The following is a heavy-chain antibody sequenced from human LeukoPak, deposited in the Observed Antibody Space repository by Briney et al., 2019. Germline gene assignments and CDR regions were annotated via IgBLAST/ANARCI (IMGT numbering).Heavy chain of an antibody. CDR2: IIPIFGTA. CDR1: GGTFSSYA. Sequence: SVKVSCKASGGTFSSYAINWVRQAPGQGLEWMGGIIPIFGTASYAQEFQGRVTITADESTSTAYMELSSLRSDDTAVYYCARPSGIPAAVNYYYGMDVWGQGTTVTVSS. CDR3: ARPSGIPAAVNYYYGMDV. J-gene: IGHJ6*02. D-gene: IGHD2-2*01. V-gene: IGHV1-69*13.